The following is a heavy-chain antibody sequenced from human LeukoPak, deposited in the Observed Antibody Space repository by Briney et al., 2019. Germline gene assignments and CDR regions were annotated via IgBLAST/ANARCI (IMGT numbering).Heavy chain of an antibody. CDR3: ARHGVAGPYYYYYYMDV. CDR2: IYTSGST. D-gene: IGHD6-19*01. Sequence: PSQTLSLTCTVSGGSISSGSYYWSWIRQPAGKGLEWIGRIYTSGSTKYNPSLKSRVTISVDTSKNQFSLKLSSVTAADTAVYYCARHGVAGPYYYYYYMDVWGKGTTVTISS. CDR1: GGSISSGSYY. V-gene: IGHV4-61*02. J-gene: IGHJ6*03.